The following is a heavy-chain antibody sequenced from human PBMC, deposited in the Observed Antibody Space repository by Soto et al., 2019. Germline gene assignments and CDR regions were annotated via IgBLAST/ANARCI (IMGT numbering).Heavy chain of an antibody. CDR2: ISGSGGST. D-gene: IGHD2-15*01. Sequence: GGSLRLSCAASGFTFSSYAMSWVRQAPGKGLEWVSAISGSGGSTYYADSVKGRFTISRDNSKNTLYLQMNSLRAEDTAVYYCAKDPRYCSGGSCYSPTSEYFQHWGQGTLVTAPQ. V-gene: IGHV3-23*01. CDR3: AKDPRYCSGGSCYSPTSEYFQH. J-gene: IGHJ1*01. CDR1: GFTFSSYA.